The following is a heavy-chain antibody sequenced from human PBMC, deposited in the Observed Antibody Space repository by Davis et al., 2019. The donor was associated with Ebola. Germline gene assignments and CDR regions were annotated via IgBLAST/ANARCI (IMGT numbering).Heavy chain of an antibody. CDR1: GYSFTDHW. V-gene: IGHV5-51*01. CDR3: ARPGISSGWSYYFDY. D-gene: IGHD6-19*01. CDR2: VYPGDSDT. J-gene: IGHJ4*02. Sequence: KVSCKGSGYSFTDHWIGWVRQMPGKGLEWMGIVYPGDSDTSYNPSFRGQVTISADRSISTAYLQWSSLKASDTAMYYCARPGISSGWSYYFDYWGQGTLVTVSS.